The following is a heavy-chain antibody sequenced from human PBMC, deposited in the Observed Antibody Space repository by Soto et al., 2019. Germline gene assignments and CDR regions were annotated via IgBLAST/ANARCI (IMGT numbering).Heavy chain of an antibody. Sequence: GGSLRLSCAASGFTFSSYGMHWVRQAPGKGLEWVAVISYDGSNKYYVDSVKGRFTISRDNSKNTLYLQMNSLRAEDTAVYYCAKAGYYYDSSGYFDYWGQGTLVTVSS. CDR3: AKAGYYYDSSGYFDY. J-gene: IGHJ4*02. D-gene: IGHD3-22*01. CDR1: GFTFSSYG. CDR2: ISYDGSNK. V-gene: IGHV3-30*18.